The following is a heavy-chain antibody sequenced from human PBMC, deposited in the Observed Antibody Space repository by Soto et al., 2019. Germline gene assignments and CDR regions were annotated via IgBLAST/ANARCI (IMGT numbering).Heavy chain of an antibody. CDR1: GFSLTTSGVG. CDR3: AHRRGGYNWDDGDFDY. J-gene: IGHJ4*02. Sequence: QITLKESGPTLVKPTQTLTLTCTFSGFSLTTSGVGVGWIRQPPGEALESLALIYLDNDRRYNPSLRSRLAISKDTSKNQVVLTMTNVDPVDTGTYYCAHRRGGYNWDDGDFDYWGPGTLVTVSS. V-gene: IGHV2-5*02. CDR2: IYLDNDR. D-gene: IGHD1-20*01.